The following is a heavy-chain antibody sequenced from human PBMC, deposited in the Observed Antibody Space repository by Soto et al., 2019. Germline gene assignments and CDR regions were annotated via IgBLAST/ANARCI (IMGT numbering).Heavy chain of an antibody. Sequence: PGGSLRLSCAASGFTFSIYAMHWVRQAPGKGLEWVAVISYDGSNKYYADSVKGRFTISRDNSKNTLYLQMNSLRAEDTAVYYCARDLGGLRWSRGAFDIWGQGTMVTVSS. CDR2: ISYDGSNK. D-gene: IGHD4-17*01. J-gene: IGHJ3*02. CDR3: ARDLGGLRWSRGAFDI. CDR1: GFTFSIYA. V-gene: IGHV3-30-3*01.